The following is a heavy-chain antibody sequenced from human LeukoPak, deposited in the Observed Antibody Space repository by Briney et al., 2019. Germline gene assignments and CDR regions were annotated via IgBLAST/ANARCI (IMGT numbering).Heavy chain of an antibody. J-gene: IGHJ5*02. CDR1: GGSISSGDYY. CDR2: IYYSGST. Sequence: SQTLSLTCTVSGGSISSGDYYWSWIRQPPGRGLERIGYIYYSGSTYYNPSLKSRVTISVDTSKNQFSLKLSSVTAADTAVYYCARDHGYDRRNWFVPWGQGTLVTVSS. V-gene: IGHV4-30-4*08. CDR3: ARDHGYDRRNWFVP. D-gene: IGHD3-22*01.